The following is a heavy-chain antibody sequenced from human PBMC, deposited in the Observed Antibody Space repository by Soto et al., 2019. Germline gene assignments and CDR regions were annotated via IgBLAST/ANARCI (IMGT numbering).Heavy chain of an antibody. CDR2: ISAYNGNT. D-gene: IGHD3-3*01. CDR1: GYTFTSYG. Sequence: QVPLVQSGAEVKKPGASVKVSCKASGYTFTSYGISWVRQAPGQGLEWMGWISAYNGNTNYAQKLQGRVTMTTDTSTSTAYMELRSLRSDDTAVYYCARDHPSEWFTIFGVVIRQDYYYGMDVWGQGTTVTVSS. CDR3: ARDHPSEWFTIFGVVIRQDYYYGMDV. J-gene: IGHJ6*02. V-gene: IGHV1-18*04.